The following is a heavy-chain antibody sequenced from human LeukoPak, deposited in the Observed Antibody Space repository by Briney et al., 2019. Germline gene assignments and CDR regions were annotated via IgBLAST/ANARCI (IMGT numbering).Heavy chain of an antibody. CDR2: ISSSSSYI. D-gene: IGHD6-13*01. CDR1: GFTFSSYS. J-gene: IGHJ6*03. Sequence: GGSLRLSCAASGFTFSSYSMNWVRQAPGKGLEWVSSISSSSSYIYYADSVKGRFTISRDNAKNSLYLQMNSLRAEDTAVYYCARGYSSSWHHYYYYMDVWGKGTTVTVSS. CDR3: ARGYSSSWHHYYYYMDV. V-gene: IGHV3-21*01.